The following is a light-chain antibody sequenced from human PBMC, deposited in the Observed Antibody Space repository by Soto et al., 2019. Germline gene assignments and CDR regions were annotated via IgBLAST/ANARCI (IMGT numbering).Light chain of an antibody. CDR1: SSDVGGYNY. J-gene: IGLJ2*01. CDR2: DVS. Sequence: QSALTQPASVSGSPGQSITISCTGTSSDVGGYNYVSWHQQHPGKAPKLMIFDVSNRPSGVSNRFSGSKSGNTASLTISGLQAEDEADYYCSSHTSSSTVIFGGGNKVTVL. CDR3: SSHTSSSTVI. V-gene: IGLV2-14*03.